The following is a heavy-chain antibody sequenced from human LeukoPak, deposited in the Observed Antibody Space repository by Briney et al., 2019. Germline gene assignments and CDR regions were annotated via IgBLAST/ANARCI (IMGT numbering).Heavy chain of an antibody. J-gene: IGHJ5*02. V-gene: IGHV1-69*05. D-gene: IGHD6-13*01. CDR2: IIPMFGTA. CDR1: GGTFSSYA. Sequence: ASVKVSCKASGGTFSSYAISWVRQAPGQGLEWMGGIIPMFGTANYAQKFQGRVTITTDESTSTAYMELSSLRSEDTAVYYCAKGTHSSSWHWFDPWGQGTLVTVSS. CDR3: AKGTHSSSWHWFDP.